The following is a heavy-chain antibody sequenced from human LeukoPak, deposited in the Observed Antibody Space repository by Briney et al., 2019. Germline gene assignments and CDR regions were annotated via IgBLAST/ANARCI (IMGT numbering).Heavy chain of an antibody. CDR3: ASFSRPEVS. CDR2: ISYDGSNK. V-gene: IGHV3-30-3*01. D-gene: IGHD2/OR15-2a*01. J-gene: IGHJ4*02. CDR1: GFTFGKYW. Sequence: GGSLRLSCVASGFTFGKYWMSWVRQAPGKGLEWVAVISYDGSNKYYADSVKGRFTISRDNSKNTLYLQMNSLRAEDTAVYYCASFSRPEVSWGRGTLVTVSS.